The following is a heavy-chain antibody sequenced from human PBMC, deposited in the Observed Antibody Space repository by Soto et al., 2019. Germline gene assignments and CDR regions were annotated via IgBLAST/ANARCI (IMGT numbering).Heavy chain of an antibody. J-gene: IGHJ1*01. V-gene: IGHV1-3*01. D-gene: IGHD2-15*01. CDR2: INAGNGNT. Sequence: GASVKVSCKASGYTFTSYAMHWVRQAPGQRLEWMGWINAGNGNTKYSQKFQGRVTMTRDTSASTAYMELSSLRSEDTAVYYCARGGYCSGGSCPNAEYFQHWGQGTLVTVSS. CDR1: GYTFTSYA. CDR3: ARGGYCSGGSCPNAEYFQH.